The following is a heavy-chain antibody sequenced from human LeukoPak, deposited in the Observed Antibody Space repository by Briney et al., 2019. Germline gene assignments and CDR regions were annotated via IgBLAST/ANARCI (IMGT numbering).Heavy chain of an antibody. D-gene: IGHD2-15*01. CDR2: IKQDGSEK. J-gene: IGHJ4*02. CDR1: GFTFSNYW. V-gene: IGHV3-7*01. Sequence: QPGGSLRLSCAASGFTFSNYWMSWVRQAPGKGLEWVAKIKQDGSEKYYVDSVKGRFTISRDNAKNSLYLQMNSLRAEDTAVYYCARGYCSGGSCSKYDYWGQGTLVTVSS. CDR3: ARGYCSGGSCSKYDY.